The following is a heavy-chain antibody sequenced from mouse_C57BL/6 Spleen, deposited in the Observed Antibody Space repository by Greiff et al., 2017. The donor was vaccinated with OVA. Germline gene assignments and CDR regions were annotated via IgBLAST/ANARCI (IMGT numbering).Heavy chain of an antibody. V-gene: IGHV2-2*01. CDR3: ARKRGDYNYFDY. CDR2: IWSGGST. J-gene: IGHJ2*01. CDR1: GFSLTSYG. Sequence: QVQLKESGPGLVQPSQSLSITCTVSGFSLTSYGVHWVRQSPGKGLEWLGVIWSGGSTDYKAAFISRLSISKDNSKSQVFFKMNSLQADDTAIYYCARKRGDYNYFDYWGQGTTLTVSS. D-gene: IGHD2-4*01.